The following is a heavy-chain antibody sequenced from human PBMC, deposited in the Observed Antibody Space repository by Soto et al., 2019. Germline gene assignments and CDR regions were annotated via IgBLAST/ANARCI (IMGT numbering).Heavy chain of an antibody. CDR1: GFTFSSYA. CDR2: ISGSGGFT. Sequence: EVQLLESGGGLVQPGGSLRLSCAASGFTFSSYAMSWVRQAPGKGLEWVSAISGSGGFTYYADSVKGRFTISRDNSKNPMDLQMNSLRAEDTAVYYCAKGRATYHHDGTGDYWGQGTLVTVSS. J-gene: IGHJ4*02. V-gene: IGHV3-23*01. D-gene: IGHD3-22*01. CDR3: AKGRATYHHDGTGDY.